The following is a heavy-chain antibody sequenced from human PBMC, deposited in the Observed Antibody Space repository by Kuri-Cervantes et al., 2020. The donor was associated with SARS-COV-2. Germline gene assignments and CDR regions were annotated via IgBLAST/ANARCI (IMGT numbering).Heavy chain of an antibody. V-gene: IGHV4-4*07. CDR3: ARDRGIFWRGNDY. Sequence: GSLRLSCTVSGGSISSYYWSWIREPAGKGLEWIGRIYSSGSTDYNPSLRSRVTMSVDTSKNQFSLNLIAVAAADTAVYYCARDRGIFWRGNDYWGQGTLVTVSS. J-gene: IGHJ4*02. D-gene: IGHD3-3*01. CDR1: GGSISSYY. CDR2: IYSSGST.